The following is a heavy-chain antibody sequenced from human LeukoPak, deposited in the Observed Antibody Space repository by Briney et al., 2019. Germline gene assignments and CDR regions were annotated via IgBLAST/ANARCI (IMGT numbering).Heavy chain of an antibody. CDR2: ISSSSSYI. D-gene: IGHD5-12*01. V-gene: IGHV3-21*01. J-gene: IGHJ4*02. Sequence: PAGSLRLSCAASGFTFSSYSMNWVRQAPGKGLEWISSISSSSSYIYYADSVKGRFTISRDNAKNSLYLQMNSLRAEDTAVYYCARDLGSGRTYYFDYWGQGNLVTVSS. CDR3: ARDLGSGRTYYFDY. CDR1: GFTFSSYS.